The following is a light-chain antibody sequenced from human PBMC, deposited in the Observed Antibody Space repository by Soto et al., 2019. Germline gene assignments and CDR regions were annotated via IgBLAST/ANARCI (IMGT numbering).Light chain of an antibody. V-gene: IGLV1-40*01. CDR3: QSYDSSLSGWV. J-gene: IGLJ3*02. Sequence: QLVLTQPPSVSGAPGQGVTISCTGSSSNIGAGYDVHWYQQLPGTAPKLLIYVNSNRPSGVPDRFSGSKSGTSASLAITGLQAEDEADYYCQSYDSSLSGWVFGGGTKLTVL. CDR1: SSNIGAGYD. CDR2: VNS.